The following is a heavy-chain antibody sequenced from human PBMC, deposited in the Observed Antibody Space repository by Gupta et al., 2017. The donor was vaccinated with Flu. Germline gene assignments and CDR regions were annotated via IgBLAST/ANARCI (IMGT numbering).Heavy chain of an antibody. V-gene: IGHV3-7*01. CDR1: GFTFSSYW. Sequence: EVQLVESGGGLVQPGGSLRLSCTASGFTFSSYWMSWVRQAPGKGLEWVANIKQDGSEIYYVDSVKGRFTISRDNAKNSVFLQMNSLRAEDTAVYFCADGSADYWVRGTLVTVSS. J-gene: IGHJ4*02. CDR2: IKQDGSEI. CDR3: ADGSADY.